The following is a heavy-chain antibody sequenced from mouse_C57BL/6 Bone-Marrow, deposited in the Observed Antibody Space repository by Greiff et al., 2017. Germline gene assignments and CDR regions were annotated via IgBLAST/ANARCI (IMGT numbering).Heavy chain of an antibody. V-gene: IGHV1-82*01. CDR2: IYPGDGDT. CDR3: ARREGDYDGGDYAMDY. CDR1: GYAFSSSW. D-gene: IGHD2-4*01. J-gene: IGHJ4*01. Sequence: QVQLQQSGPELVKPGASVKISCKASGYAFSSSWMNWVKQRPGKGLEWIGRIYPGDGDTNYNGKFKGKATLTADKSSSTAYMQLSSLTSEDSAVYFCARREGDYDGGDYAMDYWGQGTSVTVSS.